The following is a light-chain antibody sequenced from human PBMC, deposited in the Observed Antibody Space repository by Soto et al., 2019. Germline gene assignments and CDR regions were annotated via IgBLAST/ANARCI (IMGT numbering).Light chain of an antibody. J-gene: IGKJ1*01. CDR2: GAS. V-gene: IGKV3-20*01. CDR1: QIVSSNY. CDR3: QQYGSSPKT. Sequence: EIVLTQSPATLSVSPGERATLSCRASQIVSSNYLAWYQQKPGQAPRLLIYGASSRATGIPDRFSGSGSGTNFTLTISRLEPEDFAVYYCQQYGSSPKTFGQGTKVDIK.